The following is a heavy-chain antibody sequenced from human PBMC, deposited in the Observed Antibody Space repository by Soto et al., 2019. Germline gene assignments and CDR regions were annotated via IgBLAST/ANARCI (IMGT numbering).Heavy chain of an antibody. J-gene: IGHJ6*02. CDR2: IWYDGSNK. V-gene: IGHV3-33*06. D-gene: IGHD2-2*02. Sequence: GGSLRLSCAASGFTFSSYGMHWVRQAPGKGLEWVAVIWYDGSNKYYADSVKGRFTISRDNSKNTLYLQMNSLRAEDTAVYYCAKEVGYCISTSCYSGMDVWGQGTTVTVSS. CDR1: GFTFSSYG. CDR3: AKEVGYCISTSCYSGMDV.